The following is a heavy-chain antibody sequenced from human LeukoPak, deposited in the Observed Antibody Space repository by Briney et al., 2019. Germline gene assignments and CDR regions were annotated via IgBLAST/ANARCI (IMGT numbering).Heavy chain of an antibody. D-gene: IGHD3-9*01. CDR1: GYTLTELS. CDR3: ATFDSFDQQNWFDP. J-gene: IGHJ5*02. CDR2: FDPEDGET. Sequence: ASVKVSYKVSGYTLTELSMHWVRQAPGKGLEWMGGFDPEDGETIYAQKFQGRVTMTEDTSTDTAYMELSSLRSEDTAVYYCATFDSFDQQNWFDPWGQGTLVTVSS. V-gene: IGHV1-24*01.